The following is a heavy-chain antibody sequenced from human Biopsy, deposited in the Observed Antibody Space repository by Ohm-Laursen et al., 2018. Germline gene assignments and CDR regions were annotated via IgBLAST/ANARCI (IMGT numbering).Heavy chain of an antibody. V-gene: IGHV4-34*01. J-gene: IGHJ5*02. D-gene: IGHD1-20*01. CDR3: ARAGTAINGNSLGFDP. CDR2: INHSGST. Sequence: GTLSLTCAVYVGSFSGYYWTWIRQPPGKGLEWIGEINHSGSTNYNPSLKSRVSISVDTSKNQFSLKLNYVTAADTAVYYCARAGTAINGNSLGFDPWGQGTLVTVSS. CDR1: VGSFSGYY.